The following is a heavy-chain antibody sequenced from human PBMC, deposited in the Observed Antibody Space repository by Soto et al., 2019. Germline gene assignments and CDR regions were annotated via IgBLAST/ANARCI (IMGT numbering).Heavy chain of an antibody. V-gene: IGHV2-5*02. J-gene: IGHJ1*01. CDR2: IYWDDDQ. CDR3: ADIPDAPYFQH. CDR1: GFSLSTSGVG. D-gene: IGHD2-8*01. Sequence: QITLKESGPTLVKRTQTLTLTCTFSGFSLSTSGVGVGWIRQPPGKALEWLALIYWDDDQRYSPSLKSRLTMSKDTSKNQVVLTMTNMDPVDTATYCCADIPDAPYFQHWGQGTLVTVSS.